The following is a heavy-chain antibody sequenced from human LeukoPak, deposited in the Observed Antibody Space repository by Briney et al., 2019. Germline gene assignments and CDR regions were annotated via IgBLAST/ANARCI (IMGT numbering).Heavy chain of an antibody. J-gene: IGHJ4*02. V-gene: IGHV3-7*01. CDR3: AREYYASGDY. D-gene: IGHD3-10*01. CDR1: GFTISTFL. Sequence: PGGSLRLSCAASGFTISTFLMTWVRQAPGKGLEWVASMRKDGSERYYVDSVKGRFTVSRDNAKNTLYLQINSLRAEDTAVYYCAREYYASGDYWGQGTLVTVSS. CDR2: MRKDGSER.